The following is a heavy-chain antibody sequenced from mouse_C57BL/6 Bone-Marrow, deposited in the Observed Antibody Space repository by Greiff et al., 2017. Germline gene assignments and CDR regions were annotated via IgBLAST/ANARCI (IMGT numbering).Heavy chain of an antibody. CDR2: IDPSDSYT. V-gene: IGHV1-59*01. D-gene: IGHD1-1*01. CDR3: ARSPLITTAY. J-gene: IGHJ2*01. CDR1: GYTFTSYW. Sequence: QVQLQQPGAELVRPGTSVKLSCKASGYTFTSYWMHWVKQRPGQGLEWIGVIDPSDSYTNYNQKFKGKATLTVDTSSSTAYMQLSSLTSEDSAVYYCARSPLITTAYGGQGTTLTVSS.